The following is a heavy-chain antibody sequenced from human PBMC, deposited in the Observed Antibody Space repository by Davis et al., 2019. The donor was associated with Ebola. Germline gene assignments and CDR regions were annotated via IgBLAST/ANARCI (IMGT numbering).Heavy chain of an antibody. CDR1: GGSFSGYY. V-gene: IGHV4-34*01. J-gene: IGHJ5*02. D-gene: IGHD4/OR15-4a*01. CDR2: INHSGST. CDR3: ARGIGGLGAWFDP. Sequence: MPGGSLRLSCAVYGGSFSGYYWSWIRQPPGKGLEWIGEINHSGSTNYNPSLKRRVTISVDTSKNQFSLKLRSVTAADTAVYYCARGIGGLGAWFDPWGQGTLVTVSS.